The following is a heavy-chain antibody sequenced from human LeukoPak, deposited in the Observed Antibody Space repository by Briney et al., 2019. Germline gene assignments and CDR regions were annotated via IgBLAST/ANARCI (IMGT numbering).Heavy chain of an antibody. J-gene: IGHJ4*02. CDR1: GFTFSSYA. CDR2: ISGSGGST. V-gene: IGHV3-23*01. CDR3: AKDRGWLAVAGTFDY. Sequence: GGSLRLSCAASGFTFSSYAMSWVRQAPGKGLGWVSAISGSGGSTYYADSVKGRFTISRDNSKNTLYLQMNSLRAEDTAVYYCAKDRGWLAVAGTFDYWGQGTLVTVSS. D-gene: IGHD6-19*01.